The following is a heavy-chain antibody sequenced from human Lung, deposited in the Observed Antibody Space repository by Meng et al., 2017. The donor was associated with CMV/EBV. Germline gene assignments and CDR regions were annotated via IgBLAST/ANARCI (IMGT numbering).Heavy chain of an antibody. CDR2: IYSDTSI. D-gene: IGHD3-3*01. CDR1: GFPVSTNY. Sequence: SCTASGFPVSTNYMNWVRQAPGKGLEWVSFIYSDTSIYYGDSVKGRFTISRDNSKNTVHLQMNSLRTEDTAIYYCARDGMRFSFDIWGQGTMVTVSS. J-gene: IGHJ3*02. CDR3: ARDGMRFSFDI. V-gene: IGHV3-66*02.